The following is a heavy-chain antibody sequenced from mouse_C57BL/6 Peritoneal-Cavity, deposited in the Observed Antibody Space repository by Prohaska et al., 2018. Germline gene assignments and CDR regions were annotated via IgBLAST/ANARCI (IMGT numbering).Heavy chain of an antibody. CDR2: SSSGGSYT. CDR3: ARHDY. V-gene: IGHV5-6*03. CDR1: GFTFSSYG. J-gene: IGHJ2*01. Sequence: EVKLVESGGGLVHPGWSLKLSCAASGFTFSSYGMSWGRQNPENRREWVATSSSGGSYTYDPESEKGRFTISRDNAKNTLYRQMSSLKSEDTAMYYCARHDYWGQGTTLTVSS.